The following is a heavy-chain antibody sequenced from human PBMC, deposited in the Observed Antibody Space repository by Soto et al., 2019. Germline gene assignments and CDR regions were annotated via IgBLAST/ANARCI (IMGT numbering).Heavy chain of an antibody. CDR3: ARDPNSYFDY. CDR1: GGSFSGYY. V-gene: IGHV4-34*01. J-gene: IGHJ4*02. CDR2: INHSGST. Sequence: SETLSLTCAVYGGSFSGYYWSWIRQPPGKGLEWIGEINHSGSTNYNPSLKSRVTISVDTSKNQFSLKLSSVTAADTAVYYCARDPNSYFDYWGQGTLVTVSS.